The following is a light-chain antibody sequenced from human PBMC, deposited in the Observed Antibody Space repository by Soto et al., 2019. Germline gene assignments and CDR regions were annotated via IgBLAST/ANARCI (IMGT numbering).Light chain of an antibody. J-gene: IGLJ1*01. V-gene: IGLV4-60*02. Sequence: QPVLTQSSSASASLGSSVKLTCTLSSGHSSYIIAWHQQQPGKAPRYLMKLEGSGSYNKGSGVPARFSGSSSGADRYLTISNLQFEDEADYYCETWDSNTRVFGTGTKVTVL. CDR2: LEGSGSY. CDR1: SGHSSYI. CDR3: ETWDSNTRV.